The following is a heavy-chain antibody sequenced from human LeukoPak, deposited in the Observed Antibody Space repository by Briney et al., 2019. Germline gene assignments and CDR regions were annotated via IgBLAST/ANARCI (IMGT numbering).Heavy chain of an antibody. Sequence: ASVKVSCKASGYTFTGYYMHWVRQAPGQGLEWMGWINPNSGGTNYAQKFQGRVTMTRDTSISTAYMELSRLRSDDTAVYYCARALRYFDCYTNYWGQGTLVTVSS. V-gene: IGHV1-2*02. J-gene: IGHJ4*02. CDR1: GYTFTGYY. D-gene: IGHD3-9*01. CDR3: ARALRYFDCYTNY. CDR2: INPNSGGT.